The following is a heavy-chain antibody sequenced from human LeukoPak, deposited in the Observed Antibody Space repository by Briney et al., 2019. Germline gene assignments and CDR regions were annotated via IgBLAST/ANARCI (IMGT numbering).Heavy chain of an antibody. CDR3: ASPGDSSVPHHRDYFDY. Sequence: ASVKVSCKASGYTFTSNYMHWVRQAPGQGLEWMGIINPSGGSTSYAQKFQGRVTITADKSTSTVYMELSSLRSEDTAVYYCASPGDSSVPHHRDYFDYWGQGTLVTVSS. CDR2: INPSGGST. V-gene: IGHV1-46*01. D-gene: IGHD3-22*01. J-gene: IGHJ4*02. CDR1: GYTFTSNY.